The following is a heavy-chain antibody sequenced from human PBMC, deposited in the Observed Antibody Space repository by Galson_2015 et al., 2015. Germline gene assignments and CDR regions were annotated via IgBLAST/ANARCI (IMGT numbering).Heavy chain of an antibody. CDR3: AREGPRVTIFAVAHMDV. CDR1: GFRVSINY. D-gene: IGHD3-3*01. CDR2: IHSGGGT. J-gene: IGHJ6*03. V-gene: IGHV3-53*01. Sequence: SLRLSCAASGFRVSINYMSWVRQAPGKGLEWVSSIHSGGGTDYADSVKGRFTISRDKSKNTLYLQMNSLRAEDTAAYYCAREGPRVTIFAVAHMDVWGKGTTVTVSS.